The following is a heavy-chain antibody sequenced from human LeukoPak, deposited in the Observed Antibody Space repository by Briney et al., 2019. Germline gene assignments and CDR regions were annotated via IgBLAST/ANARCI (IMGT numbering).Heavy chain of an antibody. CDR3: ARSYSNSLDNWFDP. J-gene: IGHJ5*02. CDR1: GGSISSYY. D-gene: IGHD6-13*01. Sequence: SETLSLTCTVSGGSISSYYWSWIRQPPGKGLEWIGYIYYSGSTNYNPSLKSRVTISVDTSKNQFSLNPSPVTAADTAVYYCARSYSNSLDNWFDPWGQGTLVTVSS. V-gene: IGHV4-59*08. CDR2: IYYSGST.